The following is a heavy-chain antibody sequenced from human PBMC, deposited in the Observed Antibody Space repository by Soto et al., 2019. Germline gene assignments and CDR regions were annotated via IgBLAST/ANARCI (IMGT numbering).Heavy chain of an antibody. CDR2: ISYDGNNK. V-gene: IGHV3-30-3*01. CDR1: GFTFRNYH. Sequence: PGGSLRLSCAASGFTFRNYHMHWVRQAPGKGLEWLAVISYDGNNKYYADSVKGRFTISRDNAKNSLYMQMNSLRAEDTAVYYCARIRPGSARHPNFDYWGQGTLVTVSS. D-gene: IGHD6-19*01. J-gene: IGHJ4*02. CDR3: ARIRPGSARHPNFDY.